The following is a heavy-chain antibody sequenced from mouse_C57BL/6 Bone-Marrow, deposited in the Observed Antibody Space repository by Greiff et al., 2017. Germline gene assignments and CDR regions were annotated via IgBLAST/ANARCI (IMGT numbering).Heavy chain of an antibody. CDR3: ARHGIYYDYDGFAY. J-gene: IGHJ3*01. Sequence: VQLQQSGAELVKPGASVKLSCKASGYTFTEYTIHWVKQRSGQGLEWIGWFYPGSGSIKYNEKFKDKATLTADKSSSTFYMELSRLTSEDSAVYLCARHGIYYDYDGFAYWGQGTLVTVSA. D-gene: IGHD2-4*01. CDR2: FYPGSGSI. V-gene: IGHV1-62-2*01. CDR1: GYTFTEYT.